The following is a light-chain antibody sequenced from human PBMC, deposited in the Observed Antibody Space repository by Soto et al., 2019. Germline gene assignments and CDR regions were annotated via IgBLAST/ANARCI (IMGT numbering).Light chain of an antibody. CDR3: QQTYSAPPL. Sequence: QILQPPPPLSASVGDRIPITCRASQSFSGWLAWYQQKPGRAPKLLIYAVFSLKSGVPSRFSGSGSGPEFSLTIRALQPEDFATYYCQQTYSAPPLFGQGTKVDIK. V-gene: IGKV1-5*01. J-gene: IGKJ1*01. CDR1: QSFSGW. CDR2: AVF.